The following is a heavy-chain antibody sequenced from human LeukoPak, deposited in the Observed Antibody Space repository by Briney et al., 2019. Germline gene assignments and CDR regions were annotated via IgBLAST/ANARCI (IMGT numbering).Heavy chain of an antibody. J-gene: IGHJ3*02. D-gene: IGHD5-24*01. CDR1: GYTFTGYY. CDR3: ATARDGYNYGDAFDI. V-gene: IGHV1-8*02. CDR2: MNPNSGNT. Sequence: ASVKVSCKASGYTFTGYYMHWVRQATGRELEWMGWMNPNSGNTGYAQKFQGRVTMTRNTSISTAYMELSSLRSEDTAVYYCATARDGYNYGDAFDIWGQGTMVTVSS.